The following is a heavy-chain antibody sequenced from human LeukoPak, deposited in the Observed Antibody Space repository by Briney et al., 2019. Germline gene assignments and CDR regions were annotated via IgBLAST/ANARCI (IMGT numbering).Heavy chain of an antibody. CDR1: GYSFTSYW. Sequence: GESLKISCKGSGYSFTSYWIGWVRQMPGKGLEWMGIIYPGDSDTRYSPSFQGQVTISADKSISTAYLQWSSLKASDTAMYYCARWRYSTVTTRDDAFDIWGQGTMVTVSS. CDR2: IYPGDSDT. D-gene: IGHD4-17*01. J-gene: IGHJ3*02. V-gene: IGHV5-51*01. CDR3: ARWRYSTVTTRDDAFDI.